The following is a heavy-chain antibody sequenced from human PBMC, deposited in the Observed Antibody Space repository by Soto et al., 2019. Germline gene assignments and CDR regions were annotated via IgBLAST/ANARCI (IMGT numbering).Heavy chain of an antibody. CDR3: ARRVYYYYYGMDV. J-gene: IGHJ6*02. CDR2: INHSGST. Sequence: QVQLQQWGAGLLKPSETLSLTCAVYGGSFSGYYWSWIRQPPGKGLEWIGEINHSGSTNYNPSLKSRVTISVDTSKNQFSLKLSSVTAADTAVYYCARRVYYYYYGMDVWGQGTTVTVSS. CDR1: GGSFSGYY. V-gene: IGHV4-34*01.